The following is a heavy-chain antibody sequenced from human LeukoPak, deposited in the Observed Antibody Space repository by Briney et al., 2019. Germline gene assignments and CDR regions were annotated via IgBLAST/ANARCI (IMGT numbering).Heavy chain of an antibody. CDR3: ARVLGSRVDP. Sequence: GASVKVSCKTSGYTFTASYMHWVRQAPGQGLEWMGWINPNSGETNYAPKFQGRVTMTRDTSISTAYMEVTRLTSDDTAMCYCARVLGSRVDPWGQGTLVTVSS. CDR2: INPNSGET. CDR1: GYTFTASY. J-gene: IGHJ5*02. V-gene: IGHV1-2*02.